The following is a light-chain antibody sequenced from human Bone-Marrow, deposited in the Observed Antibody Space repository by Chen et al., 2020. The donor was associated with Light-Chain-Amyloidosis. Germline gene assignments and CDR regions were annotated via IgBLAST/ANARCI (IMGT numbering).Light chain of an antibody. CDR2: DVD. V-gene: IGLV2-11*01. J-gene: IGLJ1*01. CDR1: SSDVGSYDY. CDR3: CSHAGTTVFV. Sequence: QSALTQPRSVSGSPGKSVTISCTGTSSDVGSYDYVSWYQHHPGKAPHLMIYDVDQRPSGVPDRFSGSKSGNTASLTISGLQAEDEADYYCCSHAGTTVFVFGIGTKVTVL.